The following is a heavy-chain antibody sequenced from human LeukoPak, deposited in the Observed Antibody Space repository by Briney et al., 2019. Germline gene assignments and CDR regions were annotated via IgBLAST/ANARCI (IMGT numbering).Heavy chain of an antibody. V-gene: IGHV3-21*01. CDR2: ISSSSSYI. D-gene: IGHD5-24*01. Sequence: GGSLRLSCAASGFTFSSYSMNWVRQAPGKGLEWVSSISSSSSYIYYADSVKGRFTISRDNAKNSLYLQMNSLRAEDTAVYYCARGVEMATIHFDYWGQGTLVTVSS. CDR3: ARGVEMATIHFDY. J-gene: IGHJ4*02. CDR1: GFTFSSYS.